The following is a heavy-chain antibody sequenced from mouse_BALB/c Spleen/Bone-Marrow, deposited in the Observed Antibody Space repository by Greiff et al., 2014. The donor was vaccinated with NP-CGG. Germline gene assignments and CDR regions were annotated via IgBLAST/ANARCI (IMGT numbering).Heavy chain of an antibody. J-gene: IGHJ1*01. CDR2: IIPSNGGT. V-gene: IGHV1S81*02. CDR1: GYAFTSYL. D-gene: IGHD1-1*02. Sequence: QVQLKQPGAELVRPGASVKVSCKASGYAFTSYLMQWVKQRPGQGLEWIGEIIPSNGGTKYNEKFKSKATLTVDKSSSTAYMQLSSLTSDDSAVYYCARWIIQYLDDWGQGTTVTVSS. CDR3: ARWIIQYLDD.